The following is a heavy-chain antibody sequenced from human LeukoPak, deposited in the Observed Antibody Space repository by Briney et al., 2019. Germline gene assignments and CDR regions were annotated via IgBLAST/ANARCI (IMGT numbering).Heavy chain of an antibody. CDR3: AHGVFQGGYWDSGKFDY. CDR2: IYWDNDR. Sequence: GSGPTLVNPTQTLTLTCTFSGFSLITSGVGVGWIRQPPRNAPASLALIYWDNDRRYNPSLRSRLTISKDTSKNQVFLTMTNMHPVDPATYYCAHGVFQGGYWDSGKFDYWGQGTPVTVSS. CDR1: GFSLITSGVG. V-gene: IGHV2-5*02. J-gene: IGHJ4*02. D-gene: IGHD2-8*02.